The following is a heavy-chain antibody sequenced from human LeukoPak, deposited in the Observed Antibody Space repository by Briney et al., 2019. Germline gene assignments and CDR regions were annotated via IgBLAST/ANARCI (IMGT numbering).Heavy chain of an antibody. J-gene: IGHJ5*02. V-gene: IGHV3-66*02. CDR2: IYSDGVT. Sequence: GGSLRLSCAASGFIVNAYGMSWVRQAPGNGLAWVSLIYSDGVTQYADSVKGRFTISRDNSKNTLYLQMNSLRDEDTAVYFCARDRAEGKTWVEFDPWGQGTLVTVSS. CDR1: GFIVNAYG. CDR3: ARDRAEGKTWVEFDP.